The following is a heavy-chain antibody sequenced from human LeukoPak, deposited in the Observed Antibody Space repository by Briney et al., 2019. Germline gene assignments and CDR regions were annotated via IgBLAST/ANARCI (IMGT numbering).Heavy chain of an antibody. CDR2: INPSGGST. J-gene: IGHJ4*02. D-gene: IGHD3-10*01. CDR1: GYTFTSYY. V-gene: IGHV1-46*01. CDR3: ARDSIFLEMPHYYGSGSPNLYFDY. Sequence: ASVKVSCKASGYTFTSYYMHWVRQAPGQGLEWMGIINPSGGSTSYAQKFQGRVTMTRDTSTSTVYMELSSLRSEDTAVYYCARDSIFLEMPHYYGSGSPNLYFDYWGQGTLVTVSS.